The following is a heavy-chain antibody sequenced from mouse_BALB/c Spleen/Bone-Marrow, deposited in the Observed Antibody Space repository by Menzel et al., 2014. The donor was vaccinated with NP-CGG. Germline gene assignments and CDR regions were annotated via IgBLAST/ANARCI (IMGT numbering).Heavy chain of an antibody. CDR2: IFPSETYT. CDR1: GYTFTSYW. D-gene: IGHD2-1*01. J-gene: IGHJ2*01. CDR3: TRGNWDY. Sequence: QVQLQQPGAELVRPGASVKLSCKASGYTFTSYWINWVKQRPGQGLEWIGNIFPSETYTNYNQKFKDKATLTVDKSSSTDYMQLSSPTSEDSAVYYCTRGNWDYWGQGTTRTVSS. V-gene: IGHV1-69*02.